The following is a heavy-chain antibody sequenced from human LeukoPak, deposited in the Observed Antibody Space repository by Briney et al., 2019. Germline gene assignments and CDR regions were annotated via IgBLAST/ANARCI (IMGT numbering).Heavy chain of an antibody. CDR3: AREWGYYDY. Sequence: GGSLRLSCVVSRFTFSRYAMHWVRQAPGKGLEWVAVISYDGGNKYYADSVKGRFTISRDNAKNSLYLQMNSLRAEDTAVYYCAREWGYYDYWGQGTLVTVSS. CDR2: ISYDGGNK. J-gene: IGHJ4*02. D-gene: IGHD3-16*01. V-gene: IGHV3-30-3*01. CDR1: RFTFSRYA.